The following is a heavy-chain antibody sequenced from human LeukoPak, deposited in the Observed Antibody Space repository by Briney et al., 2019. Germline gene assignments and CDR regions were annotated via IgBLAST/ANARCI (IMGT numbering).Heavy chain of an antibody. D-gene: IGHD2-8*01. CDR1: GFTFSSYG. V-gene: IGHV3-30*02. CDR2: IRYDGSNK. Sequence: GGSLRLSCAASGFTFSSYGMHWVRQAPGKGLEWVAFIRYDGSNKYYADSVKGRFTISRDNSKNTLYLQMNSLRAEDTAVYYCAKSPRMGAYYYYYYMDAWGKGTTVTISS. CDR3: AKSPRMGAYYYYYYMDA. J-gene: IGHJ6*03.